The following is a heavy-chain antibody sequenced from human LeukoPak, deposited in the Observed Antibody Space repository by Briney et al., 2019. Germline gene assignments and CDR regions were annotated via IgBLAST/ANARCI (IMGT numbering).Heavy chain of an antibody. D-gene: IGHD2-2*01. CDR2: IRDSGAT. J-gene: IGHJ5*02. Sequence: PGGSLRLSCAGSGFSVSNFYMNWVRQAPGKGLEWVSLIRDSGATFYADSVKGRFTISRDNSKNTIYLQMNRLRVDDTAVYYCARAVLGIVVVPTGRDNWFDPWGQGTLVTVSS. V-gene: IGHV3-53*05. CDR3: ARAVLGIVVVPTGRDNWFDP. CDR1: GFSVSNFY.